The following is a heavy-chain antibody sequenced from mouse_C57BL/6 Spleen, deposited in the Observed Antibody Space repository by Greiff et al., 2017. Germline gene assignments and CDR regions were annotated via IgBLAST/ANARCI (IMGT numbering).Heavy chain of an antibody. J-gene: IGHJ2*01. Sequence: QVQLQPPGAELVRPGSSVQLSCQASGYTFPSYWMDWVKQRPGQGLAWLGNLYPSASETHYNQKFKDKATLTVDKSSSTAYMQLSSLNSYDSAVDYCAIWNAFRRDFDYWGQGTTLTVSS. CDR2: LYPSASET. CDR1: GYTFPSYW. D-gene: IGHD1-1*02. CDR3: AIWNAFRRDFDY. V-gene: IGHV1-61*01.